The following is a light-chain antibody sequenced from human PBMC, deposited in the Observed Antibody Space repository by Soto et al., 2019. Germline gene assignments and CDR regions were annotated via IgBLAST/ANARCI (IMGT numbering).Light chain of an antibody. CDR3: QQHNDYSAVT. Sequence: DIQMTQFPSSLSASVGDRVTITCQASQDIRKYLNWYQQKPGKAPKLLIYDVSNLETGVPSRFSGSGFGTEFTLTITGLQPDDFATYYCQQHNDYSAVTFGQGTKVDIK. CDR1: QDIRKY. V-gene: IGKV1-33*01. J-gene: IGKJ2*01. CDR2: DVS.